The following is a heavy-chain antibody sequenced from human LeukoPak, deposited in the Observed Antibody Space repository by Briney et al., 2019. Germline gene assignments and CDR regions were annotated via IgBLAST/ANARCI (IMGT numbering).Heavy chain of an antibody. J-gene: IGHJ6*02. CDR3: ARGGFGELLSAYYYGMDV. Sequence: GESLKISCKGSGYSFTTYWIGWVRQMPGKGLEWMGIVYPLDSDTKYSPSFQGHVTISADKSITTAYLQWTSLKASDTAIYYCARGGFGELLSAYYYGMDVWGQGTTVTVSS. D-gene: IGHD3-10*01. CDR1: GYSFTTYW. V-gene: IGHV5-51*01. CDR2: VYPLDSDT.